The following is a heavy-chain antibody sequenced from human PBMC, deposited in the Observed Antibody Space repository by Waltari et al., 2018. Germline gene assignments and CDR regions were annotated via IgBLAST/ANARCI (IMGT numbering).Heavy chain of an antibody. CDR3: AISPIVVVTAIPTD. D-gene: IGHD2-21*02. Sequence: EVQLLESGGGLVQPGGSLRLSCAASGFTFSSYAMSWVRQAPGKGLGWVSAISGSGGSTYYADSVKGRFTISRDNSKNTLYLQMNSLRAEDTAVYYCAISPIVVVTAIPTDWGQGTLVTVSS. J-gene: IGHJ4*02. CDR1: GFTFSSYA. CDR2: ISGSGGST. V-gene: IGHV3-23*01.